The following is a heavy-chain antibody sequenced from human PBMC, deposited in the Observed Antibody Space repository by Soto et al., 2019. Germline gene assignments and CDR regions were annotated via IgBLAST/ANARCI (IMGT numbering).Heavy chain of an antibody. J-gene: IGHJ4*02. CDR3: GRLGGYSQSLDS. V-gene: IGHV4-59*08. Sequence: SETLSLTCTVSDGSISPYYWSWIRQPPGKGLEWIGYIYYAGTTTYNPSLKSRVSISIDTSKSEVSLKLTSVTAAGTAVYYCGRLGGYSQSLDSWGQGTVGTVSS. CDR1: DGSISPYY. CDR2: IYYAGTT. D-gene: IGHD2-21*01.